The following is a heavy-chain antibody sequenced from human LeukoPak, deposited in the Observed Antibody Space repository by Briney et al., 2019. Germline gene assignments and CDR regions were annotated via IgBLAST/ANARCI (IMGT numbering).Heavy chain of an antibody. CDR1: GYNFATYW. Sequence: PGESLKISCQGSGYNFATYWIGWVRLVSGRGLEWMGIFYPPNSETRDSPSFQGQVTISADKSISTAYLQWSSLKASDTAMYYCARLSQYDILTGYFNYWGQGTLVTVSS. CDR2: FYPPNSET. CDR3: ARLSQYDILTGYFNY. V-gene: IGHV5-51*01. J-gene: IGHJ4*02. D-gene: IGHD3-9*01.